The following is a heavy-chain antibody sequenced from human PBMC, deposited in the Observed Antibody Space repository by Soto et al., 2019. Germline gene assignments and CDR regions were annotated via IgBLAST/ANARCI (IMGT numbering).Heavy chain of an antibody. V-gene: IGHV4-30-4*01. CDR1: GGSISSGDYY. D-gene: IGHD2-2*02. CDR3: ARVYIYCSSTSCYTGQYYFDY. Sequence: PSETLSLTCTVSGGSISSGDYYWSWIRQPPGKGLEWIGYIYYSGSTYYNPSLKSRVTISVDTSKNQFSLKLSSVTAADTAVYYCARVYIYCSSTSCYTGQYYFDYWGQGTLVTAPQ. CDR2: IYYSGST. J-gene: IGHJ4*02.